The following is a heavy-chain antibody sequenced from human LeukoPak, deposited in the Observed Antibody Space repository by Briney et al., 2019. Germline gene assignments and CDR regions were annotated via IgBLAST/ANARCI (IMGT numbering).Heavy chain of an antibody. Sequence: SETLSLTCTVSGGSISSSSYYWGWIRQPPGKGLEWIGSIYYSGSTYYNPSLKSRVTISVDTSKNQFSLKLSSVTAADTAVYYCAIGGLVVPYFQHWGQGTLVTVSS. D-gene: IGHD2-2*01. CDR1: GGSISSSSYY. J-gene: IGHJ1*01. CDR3: AIGGLVVPYFQH. V-gene: IGHV4-39*07. CDR2: IYYSGST.